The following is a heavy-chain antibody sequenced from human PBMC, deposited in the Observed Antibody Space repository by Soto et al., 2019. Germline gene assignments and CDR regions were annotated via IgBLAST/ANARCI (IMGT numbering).Heavy chain of an antibody. D-gene: IGHD4-17*01. CDR3: TRGHGDFAGDFDY. J-gene: IGHJ4*02. V-gene: IGHV1-18*04. Sequence: QGQLVQSGAEVKKPGVSVKVSCKASGYTFNKYSISWVRQAPGQGLEWMGWISASNGNTDFAQKSQGRVTMAIDTSTSTAYMELRSLRSDDTAVFYCTRGHGDFAGDFDYWGQGTLVTVSS. CDR1: GYTFNKYS. CDR2: ISASNGNT.